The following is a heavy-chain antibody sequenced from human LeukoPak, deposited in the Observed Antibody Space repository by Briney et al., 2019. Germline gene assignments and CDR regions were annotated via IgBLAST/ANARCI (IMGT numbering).Heavy chain of an antibody. V-gene: IGHV3-48*03. CDR2: ISDSGETI. J-gene: IGHJ3*01. Sequence: PGGSLRLSCAASGFAFSTYEMNWVRQAPGKGVEWVSYISDSGETIYYADFVKGRFTISRDNAKNLLYLQMNSLRTEDTALYYCARDFDFDVWGQGTMATVSS. CDR1: GFAFSTYE. CDR3: ARDFDFDV.